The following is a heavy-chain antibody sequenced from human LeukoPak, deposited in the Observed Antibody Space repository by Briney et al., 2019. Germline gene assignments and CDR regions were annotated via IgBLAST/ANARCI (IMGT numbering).Heavy chain of an antibody. J-gene: IGHJ4*02. Sequence: GASVRVSCKASGYTFTSYGISWVRQAPGQGLECMGWISAYNGNTNYAQKLQGRVTMTTDTSTSTAYMELRSLRSDDTAVYYCARDLSLWRVTNFDYWGQGTLVTVSS. V-gene: IGHV1-18*01. CDR2: ISAYNGNT. CDR3: ARDLSLWRVTNFDY. D-gene: IGHD1-26*01. CDR1: GYTFTSYG.